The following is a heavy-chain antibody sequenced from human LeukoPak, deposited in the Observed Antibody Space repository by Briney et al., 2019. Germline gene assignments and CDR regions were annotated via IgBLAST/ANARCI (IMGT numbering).Heavy chain of an antibody. J-gene: IGHJ5*02. CDR1: GGSISSYY. CDR3: ARAGDGYGSGFDP. Sequence: SETLSLTCTVSGGSISSYYWSWTRQPPGKGLEWNGYIYYSGSTNYNPPRKSRVTISVATSKTQCSLKLRSVNARDTAVYYCARAGDGYGSGFDPWGQGTLVTVSS. D-gene: IGHD3-10*01. V-gene: IGHV4-59*08. CDR2: IYYSGST.